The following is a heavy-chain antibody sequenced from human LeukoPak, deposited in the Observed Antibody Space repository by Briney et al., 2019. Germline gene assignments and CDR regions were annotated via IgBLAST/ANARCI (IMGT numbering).Heavy chain of an antibody. D-gene: IGHD2-2*01. CDR3: TTDGDIVVVPASMIRAFDI. CDR2: IKSKTDGGTT. CDR1: GFTFSNAW. Sequence: GGSLRLSSAASGFTFSNAWMSWVRQAPGKGLEWVGRIKSKTDGGTTDYAAPVKGRFTISRDDSKNTLYLQMNSLKTEDTAVYYCTTDGDIVVVPASMIRAFDIWGQGTMVTVSS. V-gene: IGHV3-15*01. J-gene: IGHJ3*02.